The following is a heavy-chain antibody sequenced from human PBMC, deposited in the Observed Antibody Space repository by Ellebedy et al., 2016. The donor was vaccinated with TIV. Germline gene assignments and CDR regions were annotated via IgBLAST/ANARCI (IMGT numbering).Heavy chain of an antibody. J-gene: IGHJ4*02. CDR2: ISGSSGNT. D-gene: IGHD3-10*01. CDR1: GYSFTNYG. CDR3: ARGGSAAASGTVDY. Sequence: AASVTVSCKASGYSFTNYGIVGVRQAPGQGLEWMGWISGSSGNTRYSKKLQGRVTMTTDTSASTAYLSLRSLRSVDTAVYYCARGGSAAASGTVDYWGQGTLVTVSS. V-gene: IGHV1-18*01.